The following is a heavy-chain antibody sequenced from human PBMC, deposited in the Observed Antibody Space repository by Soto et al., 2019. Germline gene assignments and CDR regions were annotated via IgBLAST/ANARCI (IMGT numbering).Heavy chain of an antibody. D-gene: IGHD3-3*01. CDR3: ARESITIFGVVTPGSFDY. Sequence: PGGSLRLSCAASGFTFSSYGMHWVRQAPGKGLEWVAVIWYDGSNKYCADSVKGRFTISRDNSKNTLYLQMNSLRAEDTAVYYCARESITIFGVVTPGSFDYWGQGTLVTVSS. J-gene: IGHJ4*02. CDR2: IWYDGSNK. CDR1: GFTFSSYG. V-gene: IGHV3-33*01.